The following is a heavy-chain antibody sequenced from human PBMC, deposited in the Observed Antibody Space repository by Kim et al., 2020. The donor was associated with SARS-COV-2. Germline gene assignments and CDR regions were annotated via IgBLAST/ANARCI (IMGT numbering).Heavy chain of an antibody. D-gene: IGHD3-9*01. Sequence: SETLSLTCTVSGYSISSGYYWGWIRQPPGKGLEWIGSIYHSGSTYYNSSLKSRVTISVDTSKNQFSLKLSTVTAADTAVSYCAREYLDWVGREGGARYF. V-gene: IGHV4-38-2*02. J-gene: IGHJ4*03. CDR1: GYSISSGYY. CDR3: AREYLDWVGREGGARYF. CDR2: IYHSGST.